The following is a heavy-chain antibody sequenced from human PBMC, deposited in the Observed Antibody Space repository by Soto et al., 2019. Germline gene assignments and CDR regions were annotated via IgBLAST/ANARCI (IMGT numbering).Heavy chain of an antibody. CDR3: ARYNAASTVGSEWDRYYFDY. V-gene: IGHV3-48*03. D-gene: IGHD1-26*01. CDR1: GFTFSSYE. CDR2: ISSSGSTI. J-gene: IGHJ4*02. Sequence: PGGSLRLSCAASGFTFSSYEMNWVRQAPGKGLEWVSYISSSGSTIYYADSVKGRFTISRDNAKNSLYLQMNSLRAEDTAVYYCARYNAASTVGSEWDRYYFDYWGQGTLVTVSS.